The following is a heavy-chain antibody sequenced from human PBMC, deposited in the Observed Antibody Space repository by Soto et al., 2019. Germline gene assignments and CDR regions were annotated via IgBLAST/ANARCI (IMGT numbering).Heavy chain of an antibody. CDR1: GGSSSGGYS. CDR2: IYHSGST. CDR3: ARVPGP. J-gene: IGHJ5*02. D-gene: IGHD3-10*01. Sequence: QLQPQESGSGLVKPSQTLSPTCAVSGGSSSGGYSWSWIRQPPGKGLEWIGYIYHSGSTYYNPSLKSRVTISVDRSKNQFSLKLSSVTAADTAVYYCARVPGPWGQGTLVTVSS. V-gene: IGHV4-30-2*01.